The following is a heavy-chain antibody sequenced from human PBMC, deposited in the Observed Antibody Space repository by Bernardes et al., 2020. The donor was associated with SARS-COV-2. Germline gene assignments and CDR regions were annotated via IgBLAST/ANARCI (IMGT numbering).Heavy chain of an antibody. V-gene: IGHV3-33*01. CDR2: IWYDGSNK. D-gene: IGHD6-13*01. J-gene: IGHJ3*02. CDR1: GFTFSSYG. CDR3: ARELAAAGTPLGAFDI. Sequence: GGSLRLSRAASGFTFSSYGMHWVRQAPGKGLEWVAVIWYDGSNKYYADSVKGRFTISRDNSKNTLYLQMNSLRAEDTAVYYCARELAAAGTPLGAFDIWGQGTMVTVSS.